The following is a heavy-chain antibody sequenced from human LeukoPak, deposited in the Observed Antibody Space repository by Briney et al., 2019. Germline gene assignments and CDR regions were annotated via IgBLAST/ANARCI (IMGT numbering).Heavy chain of an antibody. Sequence: PGGSLRLSCAASGFTLSSFEMNWVRQAPGKGLEWVSYISSSGRTIYYADSVKGRFTISRDNAKDSLYLQMNSLRAEDTAVYYCARDSARWQLPGDPWGQGTLVTVSS. D-gene: IGHD5-24*01. CDR1: GFTLSSFE. J-gene: IGHJ5*02. CDR3: ARDSARWQLPGDP. V-gene: IGHV3-48*03. CDR2: ISSSGRTI.